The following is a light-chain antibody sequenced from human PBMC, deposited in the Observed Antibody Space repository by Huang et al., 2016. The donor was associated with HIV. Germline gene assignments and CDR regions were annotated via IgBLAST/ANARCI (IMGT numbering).Light chain of an antibody. Sequence: DIQMTQSPSSLSASVGDRVTITCRASQGISNSLAWYQQKPGKVPRILIYAASTLQSGVPSRFSGSRSGRDFSLTIGSLQPEDVATYYCQKYDSAPLTFGGGTKVEI. CDR3: QKYDSAPLT. V-gene: IGKV1-27*01. CDR1: QGISNS. CDR2: AAS. J-gene: IGKJ4*01.